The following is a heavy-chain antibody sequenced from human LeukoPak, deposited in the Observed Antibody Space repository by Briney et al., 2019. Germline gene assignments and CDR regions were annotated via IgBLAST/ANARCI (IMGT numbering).Heavy chain of an antibody. Sequence: SETLSLTCTVSGGSINSSSYYWGWIRQPPGKGLEWIGSIYYSGSTYYNPSLKSRVTISVDTSKNQFSLKLSSVTAADTAVYYCARLDALYYGSGIDYWGQGTLVTVSS. J-gene: IGHJ4*02. D-gene: IGHD3-10*01. CDR3: ARLDALYYGSGIDY. CDR1: GGSINSSSYY. CDR2: IYYSGST. V-gene: IGHV4-39*01.